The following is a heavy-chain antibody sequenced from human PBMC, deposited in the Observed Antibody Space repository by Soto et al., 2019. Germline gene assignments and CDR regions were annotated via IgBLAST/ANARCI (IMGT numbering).Heavy chain of an antibody. CDR1: GGSISSYY. Sequence: SETLSLTCTVSGGSISSYYWSWIRQPPGKGLEWIGYIYYSGSTNYNPSLKSRVTISVDTSKNQFSLKLSSVTAADTAVYYCARDGGGFGELLYPSYYYYGMDVWGQGTTVTVSS. V-gene: IGHV4-59*12. D-gene: IGHD3-10*01. CDR3: ARDGGGFGELLYPSYYYYGMDV. CDR2: IYYSGST. J-gene: IGHJ6*02.